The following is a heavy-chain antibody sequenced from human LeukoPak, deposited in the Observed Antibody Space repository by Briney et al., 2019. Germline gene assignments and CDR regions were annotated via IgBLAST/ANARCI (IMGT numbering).Heavy chain of an antibody. J-gene: IGHJ4*02. CDR1: GGSISSYY. CDR2: ISNTGTT. D-gene: IGHD1-1*01. CDR3: ARVVTLEYYFDY. V-gene: IGHV4-59*01. Sequence: PSETLSLTCSVSGGSISSYYWSWIRQPPGKGLQWIGYISNTGTTNYNPSLKSRVTISLDTSKNQFSLKLSSVTAADTAVYYCARVVTLEYYFDYWGQGTLVTVSS.